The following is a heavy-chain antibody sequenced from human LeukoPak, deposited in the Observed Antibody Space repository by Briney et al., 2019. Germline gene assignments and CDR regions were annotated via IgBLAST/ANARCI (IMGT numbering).Heavy chain of an antibody. CDR3: ARREARVYYYYYYMDV. CDR2: INHSGST. D-gene: IGHD6-6*01. Sequence: SETLFLTCAVYGGSFSGYYWSWIRQPPGKGLEWIGEINHSGSTNYNPSLKSRVTISVDTSKNQFSLKLSSVTAADTAVYYCARREARVYYYYYYMDVWGKGTTVTVSS. J-gene: IGHJ6*03. V-gene: IGHV4-34*01. CDR1: GGSFSGYY.